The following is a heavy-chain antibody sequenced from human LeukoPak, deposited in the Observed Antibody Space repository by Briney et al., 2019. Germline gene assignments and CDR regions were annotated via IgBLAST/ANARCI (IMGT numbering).Heavy chain of an antibody. V-gene: IGHV3-48*03. CDR3: AELGITMIGGV. CDR1: GFTFSSYE. J-gene: IGHJ6*04. CDR2: ISSSGSTI. Sequence: GGYLRFSYAASGFTFSSYEMNWVRQAPGKGLEWGSYISSSGSTIYYADSVKGRFTISRDNAKNSLYLQMDSLRAEDTAVYYCAELGITMIGGVWGKGTTVTISS. D-gene: IGHD3-10*02.